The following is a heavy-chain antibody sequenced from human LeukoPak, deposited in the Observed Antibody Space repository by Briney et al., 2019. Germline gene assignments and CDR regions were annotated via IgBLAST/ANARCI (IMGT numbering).Heavy chain of an antibody. J-gene: IGHJ4*02. CDR1: GFIFSNYW. CDR3: AKDRGSYSTGTGSLDY. D-gene: IGHD1-26*01. CDR2: IKQDGSEK. Sequence: GGSLRLSCAASGFIFSNYWMSWVRQAPGKGLEWVANIKQDGSEKYYVDSVKGRFSISRDNAKNSLYLQMNSLRAEDTAVYYCAKDRGSYSTGTGSLDYWGQGTLVTVSS. V-gene: IGHV3-7*01.